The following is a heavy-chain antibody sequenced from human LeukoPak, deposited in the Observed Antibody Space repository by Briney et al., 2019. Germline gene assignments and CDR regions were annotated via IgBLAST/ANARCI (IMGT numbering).Heavy chain of an antibody. Sequence: PGGSLRLSCAASGFTFTSYAMTWVRQAPGKGLEWASSISGGGGSTYYADSMKGRFTISRDNAKNSLYLQINSLRAEDTAVYYCARSSYSSSSSVWGQGTMVTVSS. CDR2: ISGGGGST. D-gene: IGHD6-6*01. V-gene: IGHV3-23*01. CDR1: GFTFTSYA. CDR3: ARSSYSSSSSV. J-gene: IGHJ3*01.